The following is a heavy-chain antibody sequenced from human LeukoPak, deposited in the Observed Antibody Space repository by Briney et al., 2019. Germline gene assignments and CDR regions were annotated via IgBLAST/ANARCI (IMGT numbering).Heavy chain of an antibody. J-gene: IGHJ4*02. Sequence: VAVISYDGSNKYYADSVKGRFTISRDNSKNTLYLQMNSLRAEDTAVYYCAKVGGGVAGHFDYWGQGTLVTVSS. CDR3: AKVGGGVAGHFDY. CDR2: ISYDGSNK. D-gene: IGHD6-19*01. V-gene: IGHV3-30*18.